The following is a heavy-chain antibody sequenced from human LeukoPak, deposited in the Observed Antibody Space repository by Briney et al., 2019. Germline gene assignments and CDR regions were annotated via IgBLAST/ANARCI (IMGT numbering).Heavy chain of an antibody. Sequence: PGGSLRLSCAASGFTVSSNYMSWVRQAPGKGLEWVSVIYSGGSTYYADSVKGRFTISRDNSKNTLYLQTNSLRAEDTAVYYCARARCSGGSCYSGYWGQGTLVTVSS. V-gene: IGHV3-66*01. J-gene: IGHJ4*02. CDR2: IYSGGST. CDR3: ARARCSGGSCYSGY. CDR1: GFTVSSNY. D-gene: IGHD2-15*01.